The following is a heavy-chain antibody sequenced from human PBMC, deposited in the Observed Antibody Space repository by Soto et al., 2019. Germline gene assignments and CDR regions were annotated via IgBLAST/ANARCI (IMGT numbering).Heavy chain of an antibody. CDR2: ISHSGST. CDR3: ASGLPGTTFMLHL. J-gene: IGHJ5*02. Sequence: SETLSLTCAVSGGAISSNNWCSWVRQPPGKGLEWIGEISHSGSTNYNPSLKSRVIMSIDKSSNEFSLHLTSVTAADTAVYYCASGLPGTTFMLHLWGQGSMVTVSS. D-gene: IGHD1-7*01. CDR1: GGAISSNNW. V-gene: IGHV4-4*02.